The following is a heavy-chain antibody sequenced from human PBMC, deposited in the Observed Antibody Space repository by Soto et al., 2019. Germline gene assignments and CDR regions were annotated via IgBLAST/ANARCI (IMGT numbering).Heavy chain of an antibody. CDR1: SGSINRFY. D-gene: IGHD1-7*01. J-gene: IGHJ4*02. CDR2: IHSSGTT. V-gene: IGHV4-4*07. CDR3: ARDRIIGTSYSDY. Sequence: SETLSLTCTVSSGSINRFYGSWIRQPAGKGLEWIGRIHSSGTTNYNPSLKSRVTMSVDTSRNQFSLKLTSVTAADTAVYYCARDRIIGTSYSDYWGQGVLVTVSS.